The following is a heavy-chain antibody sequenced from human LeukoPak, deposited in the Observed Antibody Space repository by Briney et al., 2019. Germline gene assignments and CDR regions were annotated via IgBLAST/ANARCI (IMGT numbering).Heavy chain of an antibody. V-gene: IGHV1-2*02. CDR2: INPNSGGT. J-gene: IGHJ4*02. CDR1: GYTFTGYY. CDR3: ARDDVLVVVVPAANFNY. Sequence: GASVKVSCKASGYTFTGYYMHWVRQAPGQGLEWMGWINPNSGGTNYAQKFQGRVTMTRDTSISTAYMELSRLRSDDTAVYYCARDDVLVVVVPAANFNYWGQGTLVTVSS. D-gene: IGHD2-2*01.